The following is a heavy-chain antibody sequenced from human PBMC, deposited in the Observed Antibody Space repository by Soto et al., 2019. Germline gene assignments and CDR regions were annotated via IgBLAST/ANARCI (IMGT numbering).Heavy chain of an antibody. V-gene: IGHV4-59*01. CDR3: ERGTLTSYFDY. CDR1: GGSISSYY. CDR2: FYYSGST. J-gene: IGHJ4*02. Sequence: PSETLSLTCTVSGGSISSYYWSWVRQPPGKGLEWIGHFYYSGSTNYNPSLKSRVTISVDTSKNQFSLKLSSVTAADTAVYYCERGTLTSYFDYWGQGTLVTVSS.